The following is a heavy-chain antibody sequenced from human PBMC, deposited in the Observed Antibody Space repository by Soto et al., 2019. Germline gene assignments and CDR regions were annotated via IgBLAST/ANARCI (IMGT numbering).Heavy chain of an antibody. CDR1: GFTFSTYA. V-gene: IGHV3-23*01. J-gene: IGHJ6*03. CDR2: ITTSGGNT. Sequence: EVQLLESGGGLVQPGGSLRLSCAASGFTFSTYAMSWVRQAPGKGLEWVSTITTSGGNTHYADSVPARFTISKDNSKNTLYLQMNSLRAEDTAVYYCAGRYCTNGVCYTNYYYYIDVWGKGTTVTVSS. D-gene: IGHD2-8*01. CDR3: AGRYCTNGVCYTNYYYYIDV.